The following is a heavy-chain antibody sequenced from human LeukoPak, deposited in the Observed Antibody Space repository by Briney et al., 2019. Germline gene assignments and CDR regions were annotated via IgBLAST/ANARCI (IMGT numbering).Heavy chain of an antibody. D-gene: IGHD2-15*01. CDR2: IYYSGST. CDR3: ARESGMVVAADAFDY. Sequence: SETLSLTCTVSGGSISSSSYYWGWIRQPPGKGLEWIGSIYYSGSTYYNPSLKSRVTISVDTSKNQFSLKLSSVAAADTAVYYCARESGMVVAADAFDYWGQGTLVTVSS. CDR1: GGSISSSSYY. J-gene: IGHJ4*02. V-gene: IGHV4-39*07.